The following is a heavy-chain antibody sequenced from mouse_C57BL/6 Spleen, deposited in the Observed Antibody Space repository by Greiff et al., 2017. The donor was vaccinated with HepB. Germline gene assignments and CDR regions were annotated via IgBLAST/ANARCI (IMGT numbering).Heavy chain of an antibody. J-gene: IGHJ2*01. Sequence: EVMLVESGGGLVKPGGSLKLSCAASGFTFSSYAMSWVRQTPEKRLEWVATISDGGSYTYYPDNVKGRFTISRDNAKNNLYLQMSHLKSEDTAMYYCAREHYSNYCDYWGQGTTLTVSS. CDR2: ISDGGSYT. CDR3: AREHYSNYCDY. CDR1: GFTFSSYA. D-gene: IGHD2-5*01. V-gene: IGHV5-4*01.